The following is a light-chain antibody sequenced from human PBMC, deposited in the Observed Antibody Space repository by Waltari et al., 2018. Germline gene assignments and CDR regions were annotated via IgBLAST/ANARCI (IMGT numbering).Light chain of an antibody. CDR3: QQGNSWPWT. CDR2: GAS. Sequence: EIVMTQSPATLSVSPGERATLSCRASQSVGTHLAWYQQRPGLAPRLLIYGASTRATGIPARFSGSGSGTDFILTISSLQSEDFAVYHCQQGNSWPWTFGQGTKVEIK. CDR1: QSVGTH. J-gene: IGKJ1*01. V-gene: IGKV3-15*01.